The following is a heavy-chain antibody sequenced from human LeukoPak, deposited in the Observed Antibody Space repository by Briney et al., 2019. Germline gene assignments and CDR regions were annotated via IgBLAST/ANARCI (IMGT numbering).Heavy chain of an antibody. CDR3: ARAQWLSFDY. D-gene: IGHD3-22*01. Sequence: SQTLSLTCAVSGGSISISNYSWGWIRQPPGKGLEWIGSIYYSGSTYYNPSLKSRVTISVDTSKNQFSLKLSSVTAADTAVYYCARAQWLSFDYWGQGTLVTVSS. J-gene: IGHJ4*02. CDR2: IYYSGST. CDR1: GGSISISNYS. V-gene: IGHV4-30-4*08.